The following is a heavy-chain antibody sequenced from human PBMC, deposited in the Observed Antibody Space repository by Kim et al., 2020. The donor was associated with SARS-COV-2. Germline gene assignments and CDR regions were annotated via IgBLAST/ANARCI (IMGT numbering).Heavy chain of an antibody. D-gene: IGHD3-22*01. Sequence: SETLSLTCAVYGGSFSGYYWSWIRQPPGKGLEWIGEMNHSGSTNYNPSLKSRVTISIDTSENQFSLKLSSVTAADTAVYYCARLHYDISGYPSWGQGTLVTVSS. CDR3: ARLHYDISGYPS. J-gene: IGHJ5*02. V-gene: IGHV4-34*01. CDR2: MNHSGST. CDR1: GGSFSGYY.